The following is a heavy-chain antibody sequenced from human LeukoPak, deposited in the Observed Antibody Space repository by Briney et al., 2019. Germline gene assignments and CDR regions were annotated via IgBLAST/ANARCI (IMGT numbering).Heavy chain of an antibody. V-gene: IGHV3-21*01. Sequence: GGSLRLSCAASGFTFSSYWMSWVRQAPGKGLEWVSSISSSSSYIYYADSVKGRFTISRDNAKNSLYLQMNSLRAEDTAVYYCAREGDSSGWYYFDYWGQGTLVTVSS. J-gene: IGHJ4*02. CDR1: GFTFSSYW. CDR2: ISSSSSYI. D-gene: IGHD6-19*01. CDR3: AREGDSSGWYYFDY.